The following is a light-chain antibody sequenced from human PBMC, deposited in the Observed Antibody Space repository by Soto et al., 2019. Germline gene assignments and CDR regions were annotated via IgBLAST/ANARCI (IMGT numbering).Light chain of an antibody. V-gene: IGLV2-14*01. CDR3: SSYTSSSTYVV. CDR2: EVS. Sequence: QSALTQPASVSGSPGQSITISCTGTNSDVGGYNFVSWYQQYPGKAPKLMIYEVSNRPSGISNRFSGSKSGNTASLTVSGLQAEDEADYYFSSYTSSSTYVVFGGGTKLTVL. CDR1: NSDVGGYNF. J-gene: IGLJ2*01.